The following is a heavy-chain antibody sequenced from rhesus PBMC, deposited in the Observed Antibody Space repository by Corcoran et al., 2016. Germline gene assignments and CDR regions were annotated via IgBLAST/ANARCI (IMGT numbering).Heavy chain of an antibody. CDR2: IIPLVGIT. V-gene: IGHV1-198*02. CDR3: AREEAAAGTHSLDV. CDR1: GFTFGSYA. Sequence: QVQLVQSGAEVKKPGASVKVSCKASGFTFGSYAIRWVRQAPGQGLEWMGVIIPLVGITNYAEKFQGRVTISIDTSKNQFSLKLNSVTAADTAVYYCAREEAAAGTHSLDVWGRGVLVTVSS. J-gene: IGHJ5-2*02. D-gene: IGHD6-31*01.